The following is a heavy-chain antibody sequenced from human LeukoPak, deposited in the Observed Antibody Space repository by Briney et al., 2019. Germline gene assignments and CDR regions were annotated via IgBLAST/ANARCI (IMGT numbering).Heavy chain of an antibody. D-gene: IGHD3-10*01. CDR2: IHSSGGS. J-gene: IGHJ4*02. Sequence: PSETLSLTCTVSGDSFSSDYWSWIRQPPGKGLEWIGYIHSSGGSSYNPSLRSRVTISVGTSKNQFSLKLSSVTAADTAVYYCAGYGSRSYYKAFDYWGQGILVTVSS. CDR1: GDSFSSDY. V-gene: IGHV4-59*01. CDR3: AGYGSRSYYKAFDY.